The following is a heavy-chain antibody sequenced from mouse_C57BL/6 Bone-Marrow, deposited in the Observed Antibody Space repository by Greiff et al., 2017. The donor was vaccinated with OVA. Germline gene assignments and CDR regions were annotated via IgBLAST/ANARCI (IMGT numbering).Heavy chain of an antibody. Sequence: LQESGAELVRPGASVKLSCKASGYTFTDYYISWVKQRPGQGLEWIARIYPGSGNIYYNEKFKGKATLTAEKSSSTAYMQLSSLTSDDSAVYFCARSERLRDYFDNWGQGTTLSVSS. V-gene: IGHV1-76*01. CDR1: GYTFTDYY. CDR2: IYPGSGNI. J-gene: IGHJ2*01. CDR3: ARSERLRDYFDN. D-gene: IGHD2-2*01.